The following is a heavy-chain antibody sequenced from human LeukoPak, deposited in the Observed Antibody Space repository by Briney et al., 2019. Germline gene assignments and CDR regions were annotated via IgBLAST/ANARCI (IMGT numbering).Heavy chain of an antibody. V-gene: IGHV7-4-1*02. J-gene: IGHJ4*02. CDR2: INTNTGNP. CDR1: GYTFTSFA. CDR3: ASGYYYGSGSYFADY. D-gene: IGHD3-10*01. Sequence: ASVKVSCKASGYTFTSFALNWVRQAPGQGPEWMGWINTNTGNPTYAQGFTGRFVFSLDTSVSTAYLQISSLKAEDTAVYYCASGYYYGSGSYFADYWGQGTLVTVSS.